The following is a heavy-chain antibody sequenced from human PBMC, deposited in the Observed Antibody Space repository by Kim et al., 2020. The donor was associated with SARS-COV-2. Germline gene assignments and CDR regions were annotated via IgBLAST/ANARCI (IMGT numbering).Heavy chain of an antibody. D-gene: IGHD5-12*01. J-gene: IGHJ6*02. CDR3: VRGRGAYDSMDV. Sequence: YSDSVKGQFSISRDNSRNTLYLQMNSLRVEDTTVFYCVRGRGAYDSMDVWGQGTTVTVSS. V-gene: IGHV3-30*03.